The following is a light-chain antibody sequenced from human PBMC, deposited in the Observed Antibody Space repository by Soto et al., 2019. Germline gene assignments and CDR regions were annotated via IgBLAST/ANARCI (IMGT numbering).Light chain of an antibody. J-gene: IGLJ2*01. Sequence: QAVVTQEPSLTVSPGGTVTLTCASSTGAVTSGYVPNWFQQKPGQAPRPLIYSTYNKYSWTPARFSGSLLGGKAALTLSGVRPEDEGDYYCLLYFGGAQVIFGGGTNDRP. CDR1: TGAVTSGYV. CDR2: STY. V-gene: IGLV7-43*01. CDR3: LLYFGGAQVI.